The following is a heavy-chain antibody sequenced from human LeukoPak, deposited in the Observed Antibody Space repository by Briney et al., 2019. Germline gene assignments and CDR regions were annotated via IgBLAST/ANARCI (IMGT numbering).Heavy chain of an antibody. D-gene: IGHD4-23*01. Sequence: SDTLSLTCTVSGGSISSYYWSWIRQPPGQGLEWIGFIYSSGGTTYYPPLKRGVVIIVKTSTNRSSLKLSSVTAADTAVYYCARPSLDYGGIDAFDFWGQGTLVTVSS. CDR3: ARPSLDYGGIDAFDF. CDR1: GGSISSYY. V-gene: IGHV4-59*08. CDR2: IYSSGGT. J-gene: IGHJ3*01.